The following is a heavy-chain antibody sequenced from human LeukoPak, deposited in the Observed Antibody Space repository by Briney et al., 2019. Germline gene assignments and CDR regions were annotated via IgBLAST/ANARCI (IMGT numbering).Heavy chain of an antibody. CDR3: ARGRSITLLRGVAMSDGFDI. CDR2: TDTSGRYV. J-gene: IGHJ3*02. Sequence: GGSLRLSCAASGFTFSNYGMNWVRQAPGRGLEWVSFTDTSGRYVYYGDSVKGRFTISRDNAKNLLFLQMNGLRAEDTALYYCARGRSITLLRGVAMSDGFDIWGQGAMVAVSS. CDR1: GFTFSNYG. D-gene: IGHD3-10*01. V-gene: IGHV3-21*06.